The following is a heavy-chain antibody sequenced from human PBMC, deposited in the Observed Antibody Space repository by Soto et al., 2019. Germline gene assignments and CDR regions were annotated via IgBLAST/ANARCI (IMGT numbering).Heavy chain of an antibody. CDR2: ISGSGGST. Sequence: GSLRLSCAASGFTCSSYAMSWVRQAPGKGLEWVSAISGSGGSTYYADSVKGRFTISRDNSKNTLYLQMNSLRAEDTAVYYCSARSHVVVQTRFDYWGQGTLVNVSS. J-gene: IGHJ4*02. CDR1: GFTCSSYA. D-gene: IGHD2-2*01. V-gene: IGHV3-23*01. CDR3: SARSHVVVQTRFDY.